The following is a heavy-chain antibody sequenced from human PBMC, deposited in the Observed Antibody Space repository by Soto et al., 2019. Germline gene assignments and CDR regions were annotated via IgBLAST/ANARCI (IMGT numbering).Heavy chain of an antibody. Sequence: SVKVSCKASGGTFSSYAISWVRQAPGQGLEWMGGIIPIFGTANYAQKFQGRVTITADESTSTAYMELSSLRSEDTAVYYCAKISYYDFWSGYYTKGHYIDYWGQGTLVTVSS. CDR1: GGTFSSYA. D-gene: IGHD3-3*01. CDR3: AKISYYDFWSGYYTKGHYIDY. V-gene: IGHV1-69*13. J-gene: IGHJ4*02. CDR2: IIPIFGTA.